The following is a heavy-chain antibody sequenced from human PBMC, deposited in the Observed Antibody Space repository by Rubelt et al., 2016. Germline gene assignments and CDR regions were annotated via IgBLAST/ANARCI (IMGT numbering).Heavy chain of an antibody. V-gene: IGHV3-33*01. D-gene: IGHD3-22*01. J-gene: IGHJ4*02. CDR3: ARDFGLLLSFPDY. CDR2: IWYDGSNK. CDR1: GFTFSSYG. Sequence: QVQLVESGGGVVQPGRSLRLSCAASGFTFSSYGMHWVRQAPGKGLEWVAVIWYDGSNKYYADSGKGRFTMSRENSKNTLYLQMNSLRAEDTAVNYCARDFGLLLSFPDYWGQGTLVTVSS.